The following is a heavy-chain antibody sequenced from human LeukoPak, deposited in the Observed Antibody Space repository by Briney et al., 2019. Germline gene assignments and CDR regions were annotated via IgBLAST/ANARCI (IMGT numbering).Heavy chain of an antibody. CDR3: ARDGDYGGNSEAFDI. J-gene: IGHJ3*02. CDR1: GFTVSSNY. CDR2: IYSGGST. D-gene: IGHD4-23*01. V-gene: IGHV3-66*01. Sequence: GSLRLSCAASGFTVSSNYMSWVRQAPGKGLEWVSVIYSGGSTYYADSVKGRFTISRDNSKNTLYLQMNSLRAEDTAVYYCARDGDYGGNSEAFDIWGQGTMVTVSS.